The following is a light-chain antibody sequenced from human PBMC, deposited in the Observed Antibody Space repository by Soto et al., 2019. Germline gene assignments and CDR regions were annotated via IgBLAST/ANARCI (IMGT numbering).Light chain of an antibody. CDR2: GAS. J-gene: IGKJ5*01. CDR3: QQYNNWPPIT. Sequence: EIVMTQSPATLSVSPGARAPLSCRASQSVSSNLAWYQQHPGQAPRLLIYGASTRATGIPARFSGSGSGTEFTLTIRSLQSEDFAVYYCQQYNNWPPITFGQGTRLEIK. CDR1: QSVSSN. V-gene: IGKV3-15*01.